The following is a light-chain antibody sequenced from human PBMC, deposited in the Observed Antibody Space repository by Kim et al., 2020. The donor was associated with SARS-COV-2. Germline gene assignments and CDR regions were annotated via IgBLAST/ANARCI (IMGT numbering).Light chain of an antibody. CDR3: AAWDDSLSGYVV. Sequence: QRVTSSCSGSSSNIVSNYVFCYQQRPGTAPKLLIYRNNPRPSGVPVRFSGAKSGTSASLAISGLRSEEEADYYCAAWDDSLSGYVVFGGGTKLTVL. V-gene: IGLV1-47*01. J-gene: IGLJ2*01. CDR1: SSNIVSNY. CDR2: RNN.